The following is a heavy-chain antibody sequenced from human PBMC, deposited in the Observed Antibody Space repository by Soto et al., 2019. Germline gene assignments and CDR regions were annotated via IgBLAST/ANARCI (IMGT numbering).Heavy chain of an antibody. CDR3: AKDMQAWAFDI. V-gene: IGHV3-9*01. CDR1: GFTFDDYA. J-gene: IGHJ3*02. Sequence: GGSLRLSCAASGFTFDDYAMHWVRQAPGKGLEWVSGISWNSGTIGYADSVMGRFTISRDNAKNSLYLQMNSLRAEDTALYFCAKDMQAWAFDIWGQGTMVTVSS. CDR2: ISWNSGTI.